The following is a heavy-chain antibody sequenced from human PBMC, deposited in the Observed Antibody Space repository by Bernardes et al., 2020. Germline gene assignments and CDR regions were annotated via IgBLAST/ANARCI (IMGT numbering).Heavy chain of an antibody. CDR2: INTNTGNP. D-gene: IGHD3-10*01. Sequence: ASVKVSCMASGYTFTSYAMNWVRQAPGQGLEWMGWINTNTGNPTYAQGFTGRFVFSLDTSVSTAYLQISSLKAEDTAVYYCARQAPEYYYGSGSYADYWGQGTLVTVSS. CDR1: GYTFTSYA. J-gene: IGHJ4*02. V-gene: IGHV7-4-1*02. CDR3: ARQAPEYYYGSGSYADY.